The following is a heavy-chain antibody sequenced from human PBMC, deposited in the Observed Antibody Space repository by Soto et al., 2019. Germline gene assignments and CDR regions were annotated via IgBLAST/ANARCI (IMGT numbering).Heavy chain of an antibody. CDR1: GFTFSNAW. CDR3: TLSYGDYDPNFDY. J-gene: IGHJ4*02. Sequence: GGSLRLSCAASGFTFSNAWMSWVRQAPGKGLEWVGRIKSKTDGGTTDYAAPVKGRFTISRDDSKNTLYLQMNSLKTEDTAVYYCTLSYGDYDPNFDYWGQGTLVTVSS. V-gene: IGHV3-15*01. CDR2: IKSKTDGGTT. D-gene: IGHD4-17*01.